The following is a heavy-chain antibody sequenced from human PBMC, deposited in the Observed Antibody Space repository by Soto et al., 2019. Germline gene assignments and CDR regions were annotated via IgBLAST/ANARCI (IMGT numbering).Heavy chain of an antibody. Sequence: GGSLRLSCAASGFTFSRYSMNWVRQAPGKGLEWVSSISSSSNYIYYVDSVKGRFTISRDNAKNSLYLQMNSLRAEDTAVYYCARDDPVYSSSEHDGFDIWGRGTMVTVSS. CDR1: GFTFSRYS. J-gene: IGHJ3*02. D-gene: IGHD6-6*01. V-gene: IGHV3-21*01. CDR3: ARDDPVYSSSEHDGFDI. CDR2: ISSSSNYI.